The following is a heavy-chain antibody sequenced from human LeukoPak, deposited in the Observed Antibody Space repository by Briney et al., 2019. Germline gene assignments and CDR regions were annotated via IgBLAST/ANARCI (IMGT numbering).Heavy chain of an antibody. CDR1: GYTFTSYY. J-gene: IGHJ3*02. Sequence: GAXXKVSCKASGYTFTSYYMHWVRQAPGQGLEGMGIINTSGGSTSYAQKFQGRVTMTRDTSTSTVYMELSSLRSEDTAVYYCALPFRYYDSSVYYHDAFDIWGQGTMFTVSS. V-gene: IGHV1-46*03. D-gene: IGHD3-22*01. CDR2: INTSGGST. CDR3: ALPFRYYDSSVYYHDAFDI.